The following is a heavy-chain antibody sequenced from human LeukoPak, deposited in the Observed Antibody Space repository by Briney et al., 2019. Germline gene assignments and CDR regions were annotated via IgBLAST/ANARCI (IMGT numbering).Heavy chain of an antibody. CDR3: ARSARSSGWYPNYYYYGMDV. D-gene: IGHD6-19*01. V-gene: IGHV4-59*08. CDR2: IYYSGST. CDR1: GGSFSGYY. Sequence: SETLSLTCAVYGGSFSGYYWSWIRQPPGKGLEWIGYIYYSGSTNYNPSLKSRVTISVDTSKNQFSLKLSSVTAADTAVYYCARSARSSGWYPNYYYYGMDVWGQGTTVTVSS. J-gene: IGHJ6*02.